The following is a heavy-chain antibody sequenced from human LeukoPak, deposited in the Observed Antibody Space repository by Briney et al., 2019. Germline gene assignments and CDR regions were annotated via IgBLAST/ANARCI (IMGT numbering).Heavy chain of an antibody. CDR1: GYSFTSHW. D-gene: IGHD5-18*01. V-gene: IGHV5-51*01. Sequence: GESLKISCKGSGYSFTSHWIGWVRQMPGKGLEWMGTIYPGDSDTRYSPSFQGQVTISADKSISTAYLQWSSLKASDTAMYYCARLGVHTAMVAHDWGQGTLVTVSS. CDR2: IYPGDSDT. J-gene: IGHJ4*02. CDR3: ARLGVHTAMVAHD.